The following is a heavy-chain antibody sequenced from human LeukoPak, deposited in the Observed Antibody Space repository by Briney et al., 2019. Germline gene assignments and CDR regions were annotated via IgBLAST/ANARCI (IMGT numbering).Heavy chain of an antibody. CDR3: ARNPSSGARGYYFDY. D-gene: IGHD1-14*01. Sequence: GGSLRLSCVASGFTFNIYSMTWVRQAPGKGLEWVSVLSDRGVFTYSANSVKGRFSISRDNSKNTLYLQMNGLRVEDTAVYYCARNPSSGARGYYFDYWGQGTLVTVSS. CDR2: LSDRGVFT. J-gene: IGHJ4*02. V-gene: IGHV3-23*01. CDR1: GFTFNIYS.